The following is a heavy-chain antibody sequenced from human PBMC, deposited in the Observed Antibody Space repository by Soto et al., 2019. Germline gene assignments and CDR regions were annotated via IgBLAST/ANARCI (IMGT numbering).Heavy chain of an antibody. D-gene: IGHD2-15*01. CDR1: GGFISRGGYY. J-gene: IGHJ3*02. CDR3: AGGYCSGCRCYAGPRDLLAI. V-gene: IGHV4-31*03. CDR2: IYYSGST. Sequence: SETLSLTCTVSGGFISRGGYYWSCIRQHPGKGLEWIGYIYYSGSTYYNPSLKSRVTISVDTSKNQFSLKLSSVTAADTAVYYCAGGYCSGCRCYAGPRDLLAISSQRTIVTGSS.